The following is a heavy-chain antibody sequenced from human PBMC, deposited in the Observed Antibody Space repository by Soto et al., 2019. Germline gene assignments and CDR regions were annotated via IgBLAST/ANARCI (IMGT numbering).Heavy chain of an antibody. CDR3: AHTNYDILTGSKYNWFDP. CDR1: GFSLSTSGVG. D-gene: IGHD3-9*01. V-gene: IGHV2-5*02. CDR2: IYWDDDK. J-gene: IGHJ5*02. Sequence: SGPTLVNPTQTLTLTCTFSGFSLSTSGVGVGWIRQPPGKALEWLALIYWDDDKRYSPSLKSRLTITKDTSKNQVVLTMTNMGPVDTATYYCAHTNYDILTGSKYNWFDPWGQGTLVTVSS.